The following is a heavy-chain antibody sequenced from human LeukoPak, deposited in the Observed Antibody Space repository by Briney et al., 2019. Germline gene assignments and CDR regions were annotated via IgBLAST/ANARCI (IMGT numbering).Heavy chain of an antibody. Sequence: SETLSLTCTVSGDSISSYYWSWIRQPPGKGLEWIGYIYYSGSTNYNPSLKSRVTISVDTSKNQFSLKLTSVTAADTAVYYCARQGGATGGGWFAPWGQGTLVTVSS. CDR3: ARQGGATGGGWFAP. D-gene: IGHD1-26*01. J-gene: IGHJ5*02. CDR2: IYYSGST. CDR1: GDSISSYY. V-gene: IGHV4-59*08.